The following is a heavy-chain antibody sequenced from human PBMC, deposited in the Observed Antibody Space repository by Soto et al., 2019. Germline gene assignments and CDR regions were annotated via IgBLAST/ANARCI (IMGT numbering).Heavy chain of an antibody. CDR2: ISYDGSNK. Sequence: PGGSLRLSCAASGFTFSSYGMHWVRQAPGKGLEWVAVISYDGSNKYYADPVKGRFTISRDNSKNTLYLQMNSLRAEDTAVYYCAKDLARKDGSNSNFDYWGQGTLVTVSS. V-gene: IGHV3-30*18. CDR3: AKDLARKDGSNSNFDY. D-gene: IGHD5-12*01. J-gene: IGHJ4*02. CDR1: GFTFSSYG.